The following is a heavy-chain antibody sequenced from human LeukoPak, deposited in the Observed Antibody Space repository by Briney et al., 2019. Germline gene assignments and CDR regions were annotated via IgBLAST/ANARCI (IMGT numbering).Heavy chain of an antibody. CDR2: TKPDGSAE. CDR1: GFTFRNYW. J-gene: IGHJ4*02. D-gene: IGHD3-16*01. CDR3: ARSWGLKTDFDY. V-gene: IGHV3-7*01. Sequence: GGSLRLSCAASGFTFRNYWMGWVRQAPGKGLEWVANTKPDGSAEYYADSVRGRFTTSRDNANNLLYLQMNRLRAEDTAVYYCARSWGLKTDFDYWGQGTLVTVSS.